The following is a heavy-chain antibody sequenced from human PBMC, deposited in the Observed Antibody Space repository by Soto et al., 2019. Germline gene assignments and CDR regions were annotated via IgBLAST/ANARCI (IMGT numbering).Heavy chain of an antibody. Sequence: QVQLVQSGAEVKKPGASVKVSCKASGYTFTSYYMHWVRQAPGQGLEWMGIINPSGGSTSYAQKLQGRVTMNRDTSTSKVYMELSSLRSEDTAVDYCASSQDTAMVNFDYWGQGTLVTVSS. CDR3: ASSQDTAMVNFDY. CDR1: GYTFTSYY. J-gene: IGHJ4*02. V-gene: IGHV1-46*03. CDR2: INPSGGST. D-gene: IGHD5-18*01.